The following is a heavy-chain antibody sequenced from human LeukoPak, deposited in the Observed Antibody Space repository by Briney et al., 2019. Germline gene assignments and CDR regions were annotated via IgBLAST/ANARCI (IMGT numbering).Heavy chain of an antibody. J-gene: IGHJ4*02. D-gene: IGHD2-21*01. CDR3: ARELKALWRDYFDY. CDR1: GFTFSDYW. V-gene: IGHV3-7*01. Sequence: GRSLRLSCAVSGFTFSDYWMSWVRPAPGKGLEWVANIKEDGSEKYYVDSVKGRFTISRDNAKNSLYLQMNSLRAEDTALYYCARELKALWRDYFDYWGQGTLVTVSS. CDR2: IKEDGSEK.